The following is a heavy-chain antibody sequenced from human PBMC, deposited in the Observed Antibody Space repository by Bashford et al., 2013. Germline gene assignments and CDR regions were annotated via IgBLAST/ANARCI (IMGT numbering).Heavy chain of an antibody. Sequence: ETLSLTCTVSGGSISSYYWSWIRQPQEGTGVDWVYLLQWEHQLQPSLKSRVTISVDTSKNQFSLKLSSVTAADTAVYYCASSFDYGDYKFDYWGQGTLVTVSS. J-gene: IGHJ4*02. V-gene: IGHV4-59*01. CDR1: GGSISSYY. CDR2: LLQWEH. CDR3: ASSFDYGDYKFDY. D-gene: IGHD4-17*01.